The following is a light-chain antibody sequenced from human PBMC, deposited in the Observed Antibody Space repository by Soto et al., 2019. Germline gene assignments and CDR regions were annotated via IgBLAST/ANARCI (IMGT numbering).Light chain of an antibody. Sequence: QSALTQPASASGSPGQSVTISCTGTSSDVGGYNYVSWYQQHPGKAPKLMIYEVSKRPSGVPDRFSGSKSGTTASLSVSGRQAENEAEYYSASYVGSGDHVVFAGGTKLT. J-gene: IGLJ2*01. CDR3: ASYVGSGDHVV. CDR2: EVS. CDR1: SSDVGGYNY. V-gene: IGLV2-8*01.